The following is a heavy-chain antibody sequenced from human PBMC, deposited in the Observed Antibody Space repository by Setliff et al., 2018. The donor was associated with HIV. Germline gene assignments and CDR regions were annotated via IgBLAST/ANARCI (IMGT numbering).Heavy chain of an antibody. D-gene: IGHD2-15*01. CDR1: GFTFNTYA. V-gene: IGHV3-23*01. CDR3: AKDGISGGSYPPYYFDY. J-gene: IGHJ4*01. CDR2: ISGSGGST. Sequence: GGSLRLSCAASGFTFNTYAMSWVRQAPGKGLEWVSVISGSGGSTFYADSVKGRFTISRDNSKNTLYLQMNRLRVEDTAVYYCAKDGISGGSYPPYYFDYWGHGTLVTVSS.